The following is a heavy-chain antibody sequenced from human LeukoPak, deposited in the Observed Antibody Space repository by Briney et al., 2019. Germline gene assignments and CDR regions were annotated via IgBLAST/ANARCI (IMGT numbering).Heavy chain of an antibody. V-gene: IGHV4-59*01. D-gene: IGHD6-13*01. J-gene: IGHJ6*02. Sequence: SETLSLTCTVSGGSISSYYWSWIRQPPGKGLEWIGYIYYSGSTNYNPSLKSRVTISVDTSKNQFSLKLSSVTAADTAVYYCARGYSSSWPHYYYYGMDVWGQGTTVTVSS. CDR2: IYYSGST. CDR3: ARGYSSSWPHYYYYGMDV. CDR1: GGSISSYY.